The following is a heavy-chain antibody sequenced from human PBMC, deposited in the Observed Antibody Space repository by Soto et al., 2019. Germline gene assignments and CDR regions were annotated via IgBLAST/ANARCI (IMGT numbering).Heavy chain of an antibody. CDR3: AKAYYDYIWGSYHLDAFDI. CDR2: ISGSGGST. J-gene: IGHJ3*02. CDR1: GFTFSSYA. V-gene: IGHV3-23*01. D-gene: IGHD3-16*02. Sequence: GGSLRLSCAASGFTFSSYAMSWVRQAPGKGLEWVSAISGSGGSTYYADSVKGRFTISRDNSKNTLYLQMNSLRAEDTAVYYCAKAYYDYIWGSYHLDAFDIWGQGTMVT.